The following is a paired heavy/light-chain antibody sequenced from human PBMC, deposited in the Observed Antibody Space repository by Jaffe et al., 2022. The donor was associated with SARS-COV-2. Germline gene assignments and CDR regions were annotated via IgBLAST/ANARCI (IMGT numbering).Light chain of an antibody. V-gene: IGKV1-39*01. CDR1: QTISSY. CDR3: QQSYSTPRT. J-gene: IGKJ3*01. CDR2: AAS. Sequence: DIQMTQSPSSLSASVGDRVTFTCRASQTISSYLNWYQQKPGKAPKLLIYAASTLQSGVPSRFSGSGSGTDFTLTISSLQSEDFATYYCQQSYSTPRTFGPGTKVDIK.
Heavy chain of an antibody. Sequence: EVQLVESGGGLVKPGGSLRLSCAASGITFNHAWMSWVRQAPGKGLEWVGRIKSKTDAGTTDYAAPVKGRFTISRDDSRNTLYLQMNSLRTEDAAVYYCTTVAGSGRKPYFYYMDVWGKGTTVTVSS. D-gene: IGHD3-10*01. J-gene: IGHJ6*03. CDR3: TTVAGSGRKPYFYYMDV. CDR1: GITFNHAW. V-gene: IGHV3-15*01. CDR2: IKSKTDAGTT.